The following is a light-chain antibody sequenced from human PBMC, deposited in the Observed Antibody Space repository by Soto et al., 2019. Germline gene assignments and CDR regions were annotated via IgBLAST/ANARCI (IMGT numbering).Light chain of an antibody. CDR3: QQYGSSPYT. CDR1: QSVSSY. J-gene: IGKJ2*01. Sequence: EIMLTQSPATLSLSPGERATLSCRASQSVSSYLAWYQQKPGQAPRLLIYDASNRATGIPARFSGSGSGTDFTLTISSLEPEDFAVYYCQQYGSSPYTFGLGTKLEIK. V-gene: IGKV3-11*01. CDR2: DAS.